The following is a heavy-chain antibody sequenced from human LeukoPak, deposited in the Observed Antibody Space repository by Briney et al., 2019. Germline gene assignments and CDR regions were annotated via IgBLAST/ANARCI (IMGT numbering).Heavy chain of an antibody. J-gene: IGHJ4*02. CDR2: ISYDGSNK. CDR3: ARGDIVVVPTAMPLDY. Sequence: GGSLRLSCAAYGFTFSNFAMHCVRHAPGKGLEWVSIISYDGSNKYYADSVKGRFTISRDNSKNTLYLQMNSLRAEDTAVYYCARGDIVVVPTAMPLDYWGQGTLVTVSS. D-gene: IGHD2-2*01. V-gene: IGHV3-30*04. CDR1: GFTFSNFA.